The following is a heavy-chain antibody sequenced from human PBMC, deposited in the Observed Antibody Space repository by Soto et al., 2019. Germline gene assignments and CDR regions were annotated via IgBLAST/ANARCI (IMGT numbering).Heavy chain of an antibody. CDR1: GGSFSGYY. Sequence: QVQLQQWGAGLLKPSETLSLTCAVYGGSFSGYYWSWIRQPPGKGLEWIGEINHSGSTNYNPSLKSRVTISVDTSKNQFSLKLSSVTAADTAVYYCARERDLDYWGQGTLVTVSS. CDR2: INHSGST. CDR3: ARERDLDY. V-gene: IGHV4-34*01. J-gene: IGHJ4*02.